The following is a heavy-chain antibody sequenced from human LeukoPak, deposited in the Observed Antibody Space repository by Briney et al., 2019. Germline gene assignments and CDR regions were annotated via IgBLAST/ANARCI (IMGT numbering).Heavy chain of an antibody. D-gene: IGHD6-19*01. CDR1: GGTFSSSP. CDR3: ARTLDRVIAVADRWFDP. CDR2: IIPILGIA. Sequence: GASVKVSCKASGGTFSSSPITWVRQAPGQGLEWMGRIIPILGIANYAQKFQGRVTITADKSTSTAYMELSSLRSEDTAVYYCARTLDRVIAVADRWFDPWGQGTLVTVSS. V-gene: IGHV1-69*02. J-gene: IGHJ5*02.